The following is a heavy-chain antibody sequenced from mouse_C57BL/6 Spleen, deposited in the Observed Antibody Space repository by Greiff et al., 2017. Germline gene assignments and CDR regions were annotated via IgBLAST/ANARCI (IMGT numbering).Heavy chain of an antibody. D-gene: IGHD2-13*01. CDR2: IRNKANGYTT. Sequence: EVKLVESGGGLVQPGGSLSLSCAASGFTFTDYYMSWVRQPPGKALEWLGFIRNKANGYTTEYSASVKGRFTISRDNSQSILYLQMNALRAEDSATYYCARYDGDYAYARDYWGQGTSVTVSS. V-gene: IGHV7-3*01. CDR1: GFTFTDYY. CDR3: ARYDGDYAYARDY. J-gene: IGHJ4*01.